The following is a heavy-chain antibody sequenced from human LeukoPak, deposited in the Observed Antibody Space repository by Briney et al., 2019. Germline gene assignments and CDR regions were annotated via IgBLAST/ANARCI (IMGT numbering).Heavy chain of an antibody. CDR3: ARGRLARSPYFDY. Sequence: SETLSLTCTVSGGSISSSSYYWGWIRQPPGKGLEWIGSIYYSGSTDYNPSLKSRVTISVETSKNQFSLNPSSVTAADTAVYYCARGRLARSPYFDYWGQGTLVTASS. J-gene: IGHJ4*02. V-gene: IGHV4-39*07. CDR2: IYYSGST. CDR1: GGSISSSSYY. D-gene: IGHD6-19*01.